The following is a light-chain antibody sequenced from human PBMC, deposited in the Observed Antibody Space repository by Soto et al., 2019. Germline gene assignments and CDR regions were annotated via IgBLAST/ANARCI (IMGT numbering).Light chain of an antibody. CDR2: GAS. CDR1: QSLSSSY. J-gene: IGKJ5*01. Sequence: EIVLTQSPGTLSLSPGDRATLSCRASQSLSSSYLAWYQQRPGQAPSLLIYGASSRATGIPDRFSGSGSGTDFTLTITRLEPEDFAVYYCQQYGSPLITFGHGTRLEIK. CDR3: QQYGSPLIT. V-gene: IGKV3-20*01.